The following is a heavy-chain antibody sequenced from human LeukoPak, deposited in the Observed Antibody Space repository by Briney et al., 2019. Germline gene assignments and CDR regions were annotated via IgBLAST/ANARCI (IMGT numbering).Heavy chain of an antibody. CDR3: ARDLLWSSGQSDY. D-gene: IGHD3-22*01. V-gene: IGHV1-2*02. Sequence: ASVKVSCKASVYTFTGYYMHWVRHAPGPGLGWMGWINPNSSGTTYAQKFQGRVTMNRATSISTANIKLSRLRSDDTAVYYCARDLLWSSGQSDYWGQGTLATVSS. J-gene: IGHJ4*02. CDR2: INPNSSGT. CDR1: VYTFTGYY.